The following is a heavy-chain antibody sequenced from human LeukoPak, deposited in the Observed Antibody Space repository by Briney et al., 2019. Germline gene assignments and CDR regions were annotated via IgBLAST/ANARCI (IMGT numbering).Heavy chain of an antibody. CDR1: GFTFSSYA. CDR2: ISGSGGST. J-gene: IGHJ4*02. CDR3: AKEARYDSSGYYYF. D-gene: IGHD3-22*01. V-gene: IGHV3-23*01. Sequence: GGSLRLSCAAAGFTFSSYAMSWVRQAPGKGVEWVSAISGSGGSTYYAESVKGRFTISRDNSKNTLYLQMNSLRAEDTAVYYCAKEARYDSSGYYYFWGQGTLVTVSS.